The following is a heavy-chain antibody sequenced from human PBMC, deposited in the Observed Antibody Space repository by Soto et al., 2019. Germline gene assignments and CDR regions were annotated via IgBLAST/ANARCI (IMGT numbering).Heavy chain of an antibody. CDR3: AKDLTYYYILTGCYLPTGLDY. J-gene: IGHJ4*02. CDR1: GFTFSSYG. D-gene: IGHD3-9*01. Sequence: QVQLVESGGGVVQPGRSLRLSCAASGFTFSSYGMHWVRQAPGKGLEWVAVISYDGSNKYYADSVKGRFTISRDNSKNTLYLQMNSLRAEDTAVYYCAKDLTYYYILTGCYLPTGLDYWGQGTLVTVSS. V-gene: IGHV3-30*18. CDR2: ISYDGSNK.